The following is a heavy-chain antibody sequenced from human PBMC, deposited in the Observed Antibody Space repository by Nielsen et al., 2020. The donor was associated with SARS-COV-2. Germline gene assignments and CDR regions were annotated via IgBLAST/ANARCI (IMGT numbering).Heavy chain of an antibody. J-gene: IGHJ5*02. CDR1: GFTFTTYV. CDR2: ISSNGGST. D-gene: IGHD2-2*01. V-gene: IGHV3-64*01. CDR3: ARSSESDIVVVPAANNWFDP. Sequence: GESLKISCAASGFTFTTYVMHWVRQAPGKGLEYVSAISSNGGSTYYANSVKGRFTISRDNSKNTLYLQMGSLRAEDMAVYYCARSSESDIVVVPAANNWFDPWGQGTLVTVSS.